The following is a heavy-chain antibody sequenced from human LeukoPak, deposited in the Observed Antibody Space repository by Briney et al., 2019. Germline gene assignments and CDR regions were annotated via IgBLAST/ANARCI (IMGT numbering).Heavy chain of an antibody. Sequence: GGSLRLSCAASGFTFSNAWMSWVRQAPGKGLEWVGRIKSKTDGGTTDYAAPVKGRFTILRDDSKNTLYQQMNSLKTEDTAVYYCTTLRRPPFGVAKNWFDPWGQGTLVTVSS. J-gene: IGHJ5*02. V-gene: IGHV3-15*01. CDR2: IKSKTDGGTT. D-gene: IGHD3-3*01. CDR1: GFTFSNAW. CDR3: TTLRRPPFGVAKNWFDP.